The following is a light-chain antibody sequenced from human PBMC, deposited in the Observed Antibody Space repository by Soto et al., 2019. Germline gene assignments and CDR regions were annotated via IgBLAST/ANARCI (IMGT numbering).Light chain of an antibody. CDR2: EDN. J-gene: IGLJ3*02. CDR1: SGNIDSNY. Sequence: NFMLTQPHSVSESPGKTIIISCTRSSGNIDSNYVQWYQQRPGSSPTTLIYEDNLRPSGVPDRFSGSIDSSSNSASLTISGLMTEDEADYYCQSYDNRRGVFGGGTKVTVL. V-gene: IGLV6-57*01. CDR3: QSYDNRRGV.